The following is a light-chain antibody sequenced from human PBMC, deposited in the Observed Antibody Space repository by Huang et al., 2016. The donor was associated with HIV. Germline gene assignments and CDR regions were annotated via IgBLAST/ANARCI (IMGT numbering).Light chain of an antibody. Sequence: ELVMTQSPATLSVSLGERATLSCAASQSVGSNLAWYQKRRGQAPRLRIYAASTRCTVIPARFSGSGSGTECTLTVSSLQSEDFAVYYCQQHNSWPRTFGKGTRV. CDR2: AAS. CDR3: QQHNSWPRT. J-gene: IGKJ1*01. CDR1: QSVGSN. V-gene: IGKV3-15*01.